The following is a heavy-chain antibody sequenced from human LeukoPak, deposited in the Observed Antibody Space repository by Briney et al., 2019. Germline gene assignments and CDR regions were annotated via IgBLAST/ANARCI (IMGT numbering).Heavy chain of an antibody. J-gene: IGHJ6*02. V-gene: IGHV1-8*01. CDR1: GYTFTSYD. Sequence: ASVKVSCKASGYTFTSYDINWVRQATEQGLEWMGWMNPNSGNTGYAQKFQGRVTMTRNTSISTAYMELSSLRSEDTAVYYCARGLSALTGDFYYYGMDVWGQGTTVTVSS. CDR3: ARGLSALTGDFYYYGMDV. D-gene: IGHD7-27*01. CDR2: MNPNSGNT.